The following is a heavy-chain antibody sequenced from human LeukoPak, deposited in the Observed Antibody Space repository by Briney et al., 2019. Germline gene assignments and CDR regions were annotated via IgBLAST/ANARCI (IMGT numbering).Heavy chain of an antibody. J-gene: IGHJ5*02. V-gene: IGHV4-34*01. CDR3: ARGSRYCSSTSCYKSVWFDP. CDR1: GGSFSGYY. Sequence: SETLSLTCAVYGGSFSGYYWSWIRQPPGKGLEWIGEINHSGSTNYNPSLKSRVTISVDTSKNQFSLKLSSVTAADTAVYYCARGSRYCSSTSCYKSVWFDPWGQGTLVTVSS. D-gene: IGHD2-2*02. CDR2: INHSGST.